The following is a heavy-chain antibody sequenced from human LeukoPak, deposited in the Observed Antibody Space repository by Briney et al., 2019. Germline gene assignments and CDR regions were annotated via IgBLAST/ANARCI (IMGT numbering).Heavy chain of an antibody. Sequence: SETLSLTCTVSGGSISSYYWSWIRHPPGKGLELIGYIYYSGSTNYNPSLKSRVTISVDTSKNQFSLKLSSVTAADTAVYYCARGDYYGSGSYYNQVPFDYWGQGTLVTVSS. V-gene: IGHV4-59*01. CDR3: ARGDYYGSGSYYNQVPFDY. D-gene: IGHD3-10*01. CDR1: GGSISSYY. J-gene: IGHJ4*02. CDR2: IYYSGST.